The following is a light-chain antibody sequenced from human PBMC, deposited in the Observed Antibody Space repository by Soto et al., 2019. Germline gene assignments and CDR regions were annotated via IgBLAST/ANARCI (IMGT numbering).Light chain of an antibody. V-gene: IGLV1-40*01. CDR1: NSNIGAGYD. Sequence: QSVLTQPPSVSGAPGQRVTISCTGSNSNIGAGYDVHWYQQLPGTAPKLLIYGTTNRPSGVPDRFSGSKSGTSASLAITGLQAEDEADYCCQSYDSSLSVVVFGGGTQLTVL. J-gene: IGLJ2*01. CDR3: QSYDSSLSVVV. CDR2: GTT.